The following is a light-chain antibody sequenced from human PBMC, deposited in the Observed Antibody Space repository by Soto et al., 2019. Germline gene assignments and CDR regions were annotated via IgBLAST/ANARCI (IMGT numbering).Light chain of an antibody. CDR1: QSVGSTS. Sequence: ELVLTQSPGTLYLYPGERATLSCRASQSVGSTSLAWYQHKPGQAPKLLIYGVSSRATGIPDRFSGSGSGTDFTVTISRLEREDFGVYYCQQYGTSPRTFGSGTNVDI. J-gene: IGKJ3*01. CDR2: GVS. CDR3: QQYGTSPRT. V-gene: IGKV3-20*01.